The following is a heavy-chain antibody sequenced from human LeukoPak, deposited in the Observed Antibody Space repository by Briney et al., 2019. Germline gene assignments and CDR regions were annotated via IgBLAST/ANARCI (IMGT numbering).Heavy chain of an antibody. CDR3: ARARGSYSFDF. J-gene: IGHJ4*02. V-gene: IGHV3-11*01. D-gene: IGHD3-10*01. CDR1: GFTFSDYY. CDR2: ISSSGDTK. Sequence: GGSLRLSCAASGFTFSDYYMSWMRQAPGKGLDWVSYISSSGDTKYYADSVKGRFTISRDNAKNSLSLQMDSLTAEDTAVFYCARARGSYSFDFWGQGTLVTVSS.